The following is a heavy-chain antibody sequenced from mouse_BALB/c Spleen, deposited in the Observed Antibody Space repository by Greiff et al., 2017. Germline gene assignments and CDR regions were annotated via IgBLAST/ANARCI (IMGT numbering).Heavy chain of an antibody. V-gene: IGHV14-3*02. CDR3: ATYGNYVRYATDY. CDR1: GFNIKDTY. J-gene: IGHJ4*01. Sequence: VQLQQSGAELVKPGASVKLSCTASGFNIKDTYMHWVKQRPEQGLEWIGRIDPANGNTKYDPKFQGKATITADTSSNTAYLQLSSLTSEDTAVYYCATYGNYVRYATDYWGQGTSVTVSS. CDR2: IDPANGNT. D-gene: IGHD2-1*01.